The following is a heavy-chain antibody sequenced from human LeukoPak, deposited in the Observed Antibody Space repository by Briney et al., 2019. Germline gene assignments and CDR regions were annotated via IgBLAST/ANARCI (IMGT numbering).Heavy chain of an antibody. CDR2: ISSSSSYI. CDR1: GFTFSSYS. D-gene: IGHD5-12*01. Sequence: GGSLRLSCAASGFTFSSYSMNWVRQAPGKGLEWVSSISSSSSYIYYADSVKGRFTISRDNAKNSLYLQMNSLRAEATAVYYCARDYSSYDYYFDYWGQGTLVTVSS. CDR3: ARDYSSYDYYFDY. J-gene: IGHJ4*02. V-gene: IGHV3-21*01.